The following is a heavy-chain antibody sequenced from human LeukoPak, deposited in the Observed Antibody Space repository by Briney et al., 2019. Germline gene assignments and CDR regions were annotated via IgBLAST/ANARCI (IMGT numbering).Heavy chain of an antibody. CDR3: ARDLKQSPPGGTFDY. Sequence: ASVKVSCKASGYTFTSYYMHWVRQAPGQGLEWMVIINPSGGSTSYAQKLQGRVTMTRDMSTSTVYMELSSLRSEDTAVYYCARDLKQSPPGGTFDYWGQGTLVTVSS. CDR1: GYTFTSYY. CDR2: INPSGGST. D-gene: IGHD3-16*01. V-gene: IGHV1-46*01. J-gene: IGHJ4*02.